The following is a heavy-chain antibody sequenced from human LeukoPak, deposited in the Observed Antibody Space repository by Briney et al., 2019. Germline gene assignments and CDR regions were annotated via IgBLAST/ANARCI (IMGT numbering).Heavy chain of an antibody. CDR1: GYTFTSYG. V-gene: IGHV1-18*01. Sequence: ASVKVSCKASGYTFTSYGISWVRQAPGQGLEWMGWISTYNGNTDYAQKLQGRVTMTTDTSTSTAYMELRSLRSDDTAVYYCASQGYCSGGSCYENWGQGTLVTVSS. CDR3: ASQGYCSGGSCYEN. CDR2: ISTYNGNT. D-gene: IGHD2-15*01. J-gene: IGHJ4*02.